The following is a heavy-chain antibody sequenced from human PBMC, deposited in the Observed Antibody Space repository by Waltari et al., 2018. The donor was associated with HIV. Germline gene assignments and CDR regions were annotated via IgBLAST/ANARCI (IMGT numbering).Heavy chain of an antibody. D-gene: IGHD3-10*01. CDR1: GYTFTGYS. V-gene: IGHV1-2*02. Sequence: QVQLVQSGAEVKKPGASVKVSCKASGYTFTGYSLHWVRQAPGQGLEGMGGINPNSGGTNYAQKFQGRVTMTRDTSISTAYMELSRLRSDDTAVYYCARFGSGSYYNAYYFDYWGQGTLVTVSS. J-gene: IGHJ4*02. CDR2: INPNSGGT. CDR3: ARFGSGSYYNAYYFDY.